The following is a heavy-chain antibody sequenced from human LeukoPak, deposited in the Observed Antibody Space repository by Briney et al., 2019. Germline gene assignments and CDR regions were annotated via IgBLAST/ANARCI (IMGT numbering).Heavy chain of an antibody. D-gene: IGHD3-3*01. V-gene: IGHV4-59*01. Sequence: SETLSLTCTVSGGSISSYYWSWIRQPPGKGLEWIVFIYYSGSTNYNPSLKSRVTISVDTSKNQFSLKLSSVTAADTAVYYCARGRITIFGVVIMYDYWGQGTLVTVSS. CDR3: ARGRITIFGVVIMYDY. J-gene: IGHJ4*02. CDR1: GGSISSYY. CDR2: IYYSGST.